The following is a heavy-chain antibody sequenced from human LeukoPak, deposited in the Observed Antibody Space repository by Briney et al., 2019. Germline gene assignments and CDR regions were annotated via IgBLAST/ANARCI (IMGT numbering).Heavy chain of an antibody. V-gene: IGHV1-69*13. J-gene: IGHJ5*02. CDR1: GGTFSSYA. CDR3: ARDGQGYYYGSGSHIWFDP. CDR2: IIPIFGTA. Sequence: GASVKVSCKASGGTFSSYAISWVRQAPGQGLERMGGIIPIFGTANYAQKFQGRVTITADESTSTAYMELSSLRSEDTAVYYCARDGQGYYYGSGSHIWFDPWGQGTLVTVSS. D-gene: IGHD3-10*01.